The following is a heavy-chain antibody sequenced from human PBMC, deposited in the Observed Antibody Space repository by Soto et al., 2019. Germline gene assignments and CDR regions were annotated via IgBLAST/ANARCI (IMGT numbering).Heavy chain of an antibody. J-gene: IGHJ6*02. CDR1: GGTFSSYA. CDR2: IIPIFGTA. D-gene: IGHD5-18*01. Sequence: SVKVSCKASGGTFSSYAISWVRQAPGQGLEWMGGIIPIFGTANYAQKFQGRVTITADESTSTAYMELSSLRSEDTAVYYCARVYLYPIQLWLRDYYYYYGMDVLGQGTTVTVSS. V-gene: IGHV1-69*13. CDR3: ARVYLYPIQLWLRDYYYYYGMDV.